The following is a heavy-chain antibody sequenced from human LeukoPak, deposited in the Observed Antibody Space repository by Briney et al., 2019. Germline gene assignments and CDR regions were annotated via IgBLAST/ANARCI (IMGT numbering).Heavy chain of an antibody. V-gene: IGHV3-74*01. CDR3: VSFYETY. CDR1: GFTFSSYA. Sequence: PGGSLRLSCAASEFTSGFTFSSYAMSWVRQAPGKGLVWVSHINSDGSWTSYADSVKGRFTISKDNAKNTVYLQMNNLRAEDTAVYYCVSFYETYWGRGTLVTVSS. D-gene: IGHD2-2*01. J-gene: IGHJ4*02. CDR2: INSDGSWT.